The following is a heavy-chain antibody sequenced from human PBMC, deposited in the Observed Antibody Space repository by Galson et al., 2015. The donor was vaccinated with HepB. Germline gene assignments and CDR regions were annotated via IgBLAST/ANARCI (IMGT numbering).Heavy chain of an antibody. Sequence: SLRLSCAASGFTFNSHWMSWVRQAPGKGLEWVANIKHDGSEKYYVDSVKGRFTISRDNAKNSLYLQMNSLRADDTAVYYCARDLSGTYYPGAFDIWGQGTMVTVSS. CDR2: IKHDGSEK. D-gene: IGHD3-10*01. V-gene: IGHV3-7*03. J-gene: IGHJ3*02. CDR3: ARDLSGTYYPGAFDI. CDR1: GFTFNSHW.